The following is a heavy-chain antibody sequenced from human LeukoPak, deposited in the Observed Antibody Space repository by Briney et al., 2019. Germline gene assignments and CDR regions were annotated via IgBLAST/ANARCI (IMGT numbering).Heavy chain of an antibody. J-gene: IGHJ4*02. V-gene: IGHV1-2*02. CDR1: GYTFTGYY. Sequence: ASVKVSCKASGYTFTGYYMHWVRQAPGQGLEWMGWINPNSGGTNYAQKFQGRVTMTRDTSINTAYMELSRLRSDDTAVYYCARDPSVVGATDLDYWGQGTLVTVSS. CDR2: INPNSGGT. CDR3: ARDPSVVGATDLDY. D-gene: IGHD1-26*01.